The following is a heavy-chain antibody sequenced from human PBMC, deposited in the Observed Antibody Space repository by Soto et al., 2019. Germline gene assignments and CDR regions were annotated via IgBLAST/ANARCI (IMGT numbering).Heavy chain of an antibody. Sequence: SETLSLTCAVYGGSFSGYYWSWIRQPPGKGLEWIGSIYHSGNTYYNPSLKSRVTISVDTSKNHFSLKLSSVTAADTAVYYCARARIVVAGTIVDYWGQGTPVTVSS. D-gene: IGHD6-19*01. V-gene: IGHV4-34*01. CDR3: ARARIVVAGTIVDY. J-gene: IGHJ4*02. CDR2: IYHSGNT. CDR1: GGSFSGYY.